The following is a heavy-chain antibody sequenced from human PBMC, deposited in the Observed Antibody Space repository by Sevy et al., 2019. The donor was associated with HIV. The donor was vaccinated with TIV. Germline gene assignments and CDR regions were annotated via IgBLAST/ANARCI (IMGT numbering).Heavy chain of an antibody. CDR3: ARDRESIVVVVAALDY. CDR2: ISSSSSYI. CDR1: GFTFSSYS. J-gene: IGHJ4*02. V-gene: IGHV3-21*01. Sequence: GGSLRLSCAASGFTFSSYSMNWVRQAPGKGLEWVSSISSSSSYIYYADSVKDRFTISRDNAKNSLYLQMNSLRAEDTAVYYCARDRESIVVVVAALDYWGQGTLVTVSS. D-gene: IGHD2-15*01.